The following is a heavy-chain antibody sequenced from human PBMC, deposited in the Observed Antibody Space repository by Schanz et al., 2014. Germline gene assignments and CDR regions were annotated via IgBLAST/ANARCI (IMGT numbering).Heavy chain of an antibody. CDR1: GYTFTSYG. CDR2: MNPNSGNT. CDR3: ARLGTGMAVAGSVIDSYYYYMDV. J-gene: IGHJ6*03. Sequence: VQLEQSGAEVKKPGASVKVSCKASGYTFTSYGINWVRQAPGQGLEWMGWMNPNSGNTGYAQKFQGRVTMTRNTARSTAYMELSSLRSEDTAVYYCARLGTGMAVAGSVIDSYYYYMDVWGQGTLVTVSS. V-gene: IGHV1-8*01. D-gene: IGHD6-19*01.